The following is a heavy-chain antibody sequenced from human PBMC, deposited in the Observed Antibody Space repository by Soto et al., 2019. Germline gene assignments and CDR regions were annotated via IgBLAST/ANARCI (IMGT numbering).Heavy chain of an antibody. V-gene: IGHV3-74*01. CDR3: ASQGLYYYGLDV. J-gene: IGHJ6*02. CDR2: INNDGSTT. CDR1: GFPFSTYL. Sequence: GSLRLSCAASGFPFSTYLMHWVRQAPGKGPVWVSRINNDGSTTRYAGSVKGRFAISRDNAKNTLYLQMNSLRAEDTAVYYCASQGLYYYGLDVWGQGTTVTVSS.